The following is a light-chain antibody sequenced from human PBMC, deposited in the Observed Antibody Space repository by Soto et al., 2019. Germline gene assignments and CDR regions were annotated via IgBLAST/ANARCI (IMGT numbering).Light chain of an antibody. CDR1: QSVSSY. Sequence: EIVLSQSPATLSLSPGERATLSCRASQSVSSYLAWYQHKPGQAPRLLIYDASKRATGIPARFSGSGSGTDFTPTISSLECEDFAVYYCQQRSNWPPTWTFGQGTKVEVK. CDR3: QQRSNWPPTWT. J-gene: IGKJ1*01. CDR2: DAS. V-gene: IGKV3-11*01.